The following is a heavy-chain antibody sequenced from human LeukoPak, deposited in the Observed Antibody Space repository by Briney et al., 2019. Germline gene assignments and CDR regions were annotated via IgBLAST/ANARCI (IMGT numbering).Heavy chain of an antibody. J-gene: IGHJ5*02. CDR2: INHSGST. CDR1: GGSFSGYY. Sequence: SETLSLTCAVYGGSFSGYYWSWIRQPPGKGLEWIGEINHSGSTNYNPSPKSRVTISVDTSKNQFPLKLSSVTAADTAVYYCARQPRGYSYGYWFDPWGQGTLVTVSS. D-gene: IGHD5-18*01. V-gene: IGHV4-34*01. CDR3: ARQPRGYSYGYWFDP.